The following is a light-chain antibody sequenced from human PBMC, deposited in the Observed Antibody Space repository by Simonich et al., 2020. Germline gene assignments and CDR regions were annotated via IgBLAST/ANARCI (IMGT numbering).Light chain of an antibody. V-gene: IGLV2-8*01. CDR3: SSYTSSSTFV. Sequence: QSALTQPTSASGSPGQSVTISCTGTSSDVGGSNYVSWYQQQPGKAPKLMIYEVSQRPSGVPDRFSGSKSGNTASRTVSGLQAEDEADYYCSSYTSSSTFVFGTGTKVTVL. CDR2: EVS. J-gene: IGLJ1*01. CDR1: SSDVGGSNY.